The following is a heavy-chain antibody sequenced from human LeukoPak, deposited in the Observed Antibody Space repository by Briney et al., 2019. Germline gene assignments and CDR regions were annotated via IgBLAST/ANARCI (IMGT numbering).Heavy chain of an antibody. CDR3: ARETDEYSSGWYLGGTTVGIGY. D-gene: IGHD6-19*01. J-gene: IGHJ4*02. Sequence: GRSLRLSCAASGFTFSSYAMHWVRQAPGKGLEWVAVISYDGSNKYYADSVKGRFTISRDNSKNTLYLQMNSLRAEDTAVYYCARETDEYSSGWYLGGTTVGIGYWGQGTLVTVSS. CDR2: ISYDGSNK. CDR1: GFTFSSYA. V-gene: IGHV3-30-3*01.